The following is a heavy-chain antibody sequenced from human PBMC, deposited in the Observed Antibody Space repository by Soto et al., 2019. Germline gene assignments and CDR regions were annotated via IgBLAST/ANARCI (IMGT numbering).Heavy chain of an antibody. CDR2: ISGSGGST. D-gene: IGHD2-21*02. V-gene: IGHV3-23*01. Sequence: GGSLRLSCAASGFTFLSYAMSWVRQAPGKGLEWVSAISGSGGSTYYADSVKGRFTISRDNSKNTLYLQMNSLRAEDTAVYYCAKGEDCGGDCYYYYYYGMDVWGQGTTVTVSS. CDR1: GFTFLSYA. J-gene: IGHJ6*02. CDR3: AKGEDCGGDCYYYYYYGMDV.